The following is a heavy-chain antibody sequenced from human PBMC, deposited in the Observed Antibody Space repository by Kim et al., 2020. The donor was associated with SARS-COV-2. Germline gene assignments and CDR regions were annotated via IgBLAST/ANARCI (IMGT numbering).Heavy chain of an antibody. CDR1: GFSFSSYT. CDR3: ARVGYSSGWCFDY. D-gene: IGHD6-19*01. J-gene: IGHJ4*02. CDR2: ISSDGGST. Sequence: GGSLRLSCVASGFSFSSYTMHWVRQAPGKGLEYVSAISSDGGSTYYANSVKGRFTISRDNSKNTLYLQMGSLRAEDMAVYYCARVGYSSGWCFDYWGQGTLVTVSS. V-gene: IGHV3-64*01.